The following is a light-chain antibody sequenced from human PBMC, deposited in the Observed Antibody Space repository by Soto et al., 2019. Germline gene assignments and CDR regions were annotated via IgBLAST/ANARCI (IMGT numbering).Light chain of an antibody. Sequence: EIVLTQSPGTLSLSPGERATLSCRASQSVSSSYLAWYQQKPGQAPRLXIYXASSRATGIPDRFSGSGSGTDFTLTISSLQSEDFAVYYCQQYNNWPPWTFGQGTKVDI. CDR1: QSVSSSY. J-gene: IGKJ1*01. V-gene: IGKV3-20*01. CDR3: QQYNNWPPWT. CDR2: XAS.